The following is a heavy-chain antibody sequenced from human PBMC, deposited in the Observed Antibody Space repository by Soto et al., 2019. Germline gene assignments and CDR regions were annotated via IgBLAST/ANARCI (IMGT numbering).Heavy chain of an antibody. V-gene: IGHV1-18*01. CDR1: GCTFGRYG. Sequence: ASVKVSCKASGCTFGRYGLNWVRQAPGQGLEWMGWISVGDGNRRLAEKFQGRFAMTADTSTSTAYMELWSLMSDDTAVYYCARDWPGNYGDFFDYWGHGTLVTVSS. D-gene: IGHD4-17*01. J-gene: IGHJ4*01. CDR2: ISVGDGNR. CDR3: ARDWPGNYGDFFDY.